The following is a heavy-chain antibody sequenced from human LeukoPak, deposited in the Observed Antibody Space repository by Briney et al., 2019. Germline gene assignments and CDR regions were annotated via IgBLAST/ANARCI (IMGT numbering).Heavy chain of an antibody. J-gene: IGHJ6*02. CDR2: IDWDDDK. CDR1: GFSLSTSGMC. CDR3: ARMVLWFGESPYYYYYGMDV. Sequence: SGPALLKPTQTLTLTCTFSGFSLSTSGMCVSWIRQPPGKALEWLALIDWDDDKHYSTSLKTRLTISKDTSKNQVVLTMTNMDPVDTATYYCARMVLWFGESPYYYYYGMDVWGQGTTVTVSS. D-gene: IGHD3-10*01. V-gene: IGHV2-70*01.